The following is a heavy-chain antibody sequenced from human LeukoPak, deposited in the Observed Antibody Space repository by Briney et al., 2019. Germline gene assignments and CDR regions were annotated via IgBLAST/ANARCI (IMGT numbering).Heavy chain of an antibody. Sequence: ESGPTLAKPTQPLTLTCSFSGFSLSTSGVGVGWIRQPPGKALEWRALISWDDDTRHSPSLKSRLTITKDTSKNQVVLIMTNMDSVDTATYYCAHLRYIDGKNWFDPWGQGTLVTVSS. J-gene: IGHJ5*02. CDR2: ISWDDDT. CDR3: AHLRYIDGKNWFDP. D-gene: IGHD3-9*01. CDR1: GFSLSTSGVG. V-gene: IGHV2-5*02.